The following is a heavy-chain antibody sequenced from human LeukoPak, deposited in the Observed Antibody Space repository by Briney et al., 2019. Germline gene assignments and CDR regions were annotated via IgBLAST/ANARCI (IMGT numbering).Heavy chain of an antibody. CDR2: ISGGGGST. J-gene: IGHJ4*02. D-gene: IGHD3-22*01. CDR3: AKDISVVNHIFDY. Sequence: GESLTLSCAASGFTFDDYSMHWVRQAAGKGLEWVARISGGGGSTYYAASEKGRFTITRDNSKNTQYLQMNSLRTEDAALYYCAKDISVVNHIFDYWGQGTLVTVSA. CDR1: GFTFDDYS. V-gene: IGHV3-43*02.